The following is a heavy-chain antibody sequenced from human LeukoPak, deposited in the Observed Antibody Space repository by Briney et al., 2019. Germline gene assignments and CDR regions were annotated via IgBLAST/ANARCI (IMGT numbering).Heavy chain of an antibody. CDR2: ISGSGGST. CDR1: GFTFSSYW. J-gene: IGHJ3*02. CDR3: AKWESGIAAAATAVSAFDI. Sequence: GGSLRLSCAASGFTFSSYWMHWVRQAPGKGLEWVSAISGSGGSTYYADSVKGRFTISRDNSKNTLYLQMNSLRAEDTAVYYCAKWESGIAAAATAVSAFDIWGQGTMVTVSS. V-gene: IGHV3-23*01. D-gene: IGHD6-13*01.